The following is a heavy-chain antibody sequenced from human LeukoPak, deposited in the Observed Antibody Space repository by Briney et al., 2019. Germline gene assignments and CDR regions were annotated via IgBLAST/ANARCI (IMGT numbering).Heavy chain of an antibody. D-gene: IGHD3-10*01. CDR1: GYTFNDFY. V-gene: IGHV1-2*02. CDR2: INPKIADT. J-gene: IGHJ4*02. Sequence: ASVKVSCKASGYTFNDFYVHWVRQAPGQGLEWMGWINPKIADTIYAQSVRGRVTMTRDTSVSTAYLDLSSLRSDDTAVYYCARDGDYGTGSYYRGCIDSWGQGTPVTVSP. CDR3: ARDGDYGTGSYYRGCIDS.